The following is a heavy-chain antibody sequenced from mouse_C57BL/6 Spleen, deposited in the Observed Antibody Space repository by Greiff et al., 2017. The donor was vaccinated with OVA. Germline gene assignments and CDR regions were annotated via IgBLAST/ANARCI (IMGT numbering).Heavy chain of an antibody. D-gene: IGHD1-1*01. Sequence: QVQLQQPGAELVKPGASVKLSCKASGYTFTSYWMQWVKQRPGQGLEWIGEIDPSDSYTNYNQKFKGKATLTVDTSSSTAYMQLSSLTSEDSAVYYCARDYYGSSTGDYWGQGTTLTVSS. J-gene: IGHJ2*01. CDR2: IDPSDSYT. V-gene: IGHV1-50*01. CDR3: ARDYYGSSTGDY. CDR1: GYTFTSYW.